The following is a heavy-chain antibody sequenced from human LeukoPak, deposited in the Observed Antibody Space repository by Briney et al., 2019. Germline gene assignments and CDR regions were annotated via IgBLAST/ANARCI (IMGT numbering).Heavy chain of an antibody. Sequence: PGGSLRLSCAASGFTVSSNYMSWVRPAPGEGLEWVSVIYSGGSTYYPDSVKGRFTISRDNSKNTLYLQMNSLRAEDTAVYYCARVTSWHYFDYWGQGTLVTVSS. D-gene: IGHD2-2*01. J-gene: IGHJ4*02. CDR2: IYSGGST. CDR1: GFTVSSNY. CDR3: ARVTSWHYFDY. V-gene: IGHV3-53*01.